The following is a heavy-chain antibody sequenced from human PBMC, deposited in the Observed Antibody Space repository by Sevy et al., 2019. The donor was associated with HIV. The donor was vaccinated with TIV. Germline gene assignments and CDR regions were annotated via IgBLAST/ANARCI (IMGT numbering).Heavy chain of an antibody. V-gene: IGHV3-30-3*01. Sequence: GESLKISCAASGFTFSSYAMHWVRQAPGKGLEWVAVISYDGSNKSYADSVKGRFTISRDNSKNTLYLQMNSLRAEDTAVYYCARVLLDGDSPDYWGQGTLVTVSS. CDR3: ARVLLDGDSPDY. D-gene: IGHD4-17*01. J-gene: IGHJ4*02. CDR1: GFTFSSYA. CDR2: ISYDGSNK.